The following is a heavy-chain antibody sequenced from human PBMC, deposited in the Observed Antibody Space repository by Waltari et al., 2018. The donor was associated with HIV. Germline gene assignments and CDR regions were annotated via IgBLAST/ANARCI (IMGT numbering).Heavy chain of an antibody. CDR3: ARETAWLQLWLENLSGGMDV. D-gene: IGHD5-12*01. Sequence: QVQLVQSGPEMKSPGASVKVSCKTSGYDFNNYGINWIRQAPGQGLEWMGWISPYNGDSSCAQKFQGRVTMTSNTSTTTVFMGLTGLQYDDTAVYYCARETAWLQLWLENLSGGMDVWGQGTPVTVSS. V-gene: IGHV1-18*04. CDR1: GYDFNNYG. CDR2: ISPYNGDS. J-gene: IGHJ6*02.